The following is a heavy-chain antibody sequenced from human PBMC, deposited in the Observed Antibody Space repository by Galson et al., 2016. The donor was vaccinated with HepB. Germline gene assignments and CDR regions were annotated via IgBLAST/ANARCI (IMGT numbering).Heavy chain of an antibody. J-gene: IGHJ6*02. CDR2: IYYYGST. CDR3: AREESAGRDYYHAVDV. CDR1: GGSISSGDYY. D-gene: IGHD4/OR15-4a*01. Sequence: TLSLTCTVSGGSISSGDYYWSWIRQHPGKGLEWIGYIYYYGSTYYSPSLRSRVTLSVDTSKNQFSLKLISVTAADTAVYYCAREESAGRDYYHAVDVWGQGTTVTVPS. V-gene: IGHV4-31*03.